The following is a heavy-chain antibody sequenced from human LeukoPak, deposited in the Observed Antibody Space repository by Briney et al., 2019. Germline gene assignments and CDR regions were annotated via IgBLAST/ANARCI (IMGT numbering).Heavy chain of an antibody. D-gene: IGHD4-23*01. Sequence: GGFLRLSCAASGFTVSSNFMSWVRQAPGKGLEWVSVIYSVGSTYYANSVKDRFTISRDNSKNTLYLQMNSLRAEDTAVYYCARDRDYGGFDYWGQGTLVTVSS. CDR2: IYSVGST. CDR1: GFTVSSNF. J-gene: IGHJ4*02. CDR3: ARDRDYGGFDY. V-gene: IGHV3-53*01.